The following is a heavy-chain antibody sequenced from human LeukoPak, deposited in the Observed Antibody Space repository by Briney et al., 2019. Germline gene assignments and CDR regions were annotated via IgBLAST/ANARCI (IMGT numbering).Heavy chain of an antibody. J-gene: IGHJ4*02. CDR1: RFTFSNYA. V-gene: IGHV3-23*01. CDR2: INGSGGET. Sequence: GGSLRLSCAASRFTFSNYAMNWVRQAPGKGLEWVSDINGSGGETYYADSVKGRFTISRDNSENTLYLQMNSLRAEDTAIYYCVKRSRDVYNSPLDSWGQGTLVTVSS. D-gene: IGHD5-24*01. CDR3: VKRSRDVYNSPLDS.